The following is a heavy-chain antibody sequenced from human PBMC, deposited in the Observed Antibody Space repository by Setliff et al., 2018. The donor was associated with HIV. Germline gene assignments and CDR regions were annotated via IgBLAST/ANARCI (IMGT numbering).Heavy chain of an antibody. V-gene: IGHV3-30*12. D-gene: IGHD6-6*01. CDR1: GFTFSSYG. J-gene: IGHJ4*02. Sequence: GGSLRLSCAASGFTFSSYGMHWVRQAPGKGLEWVAYISYDGSSKYYADSVKGRFTISRDKSKNTLYLQMNSLRAEDTAVYYCAKAYSSYKYYFDYWGQGTLVTVSS. CDR3: AKAYSSYKYYFDY. CDR2: ISYDGSSK.